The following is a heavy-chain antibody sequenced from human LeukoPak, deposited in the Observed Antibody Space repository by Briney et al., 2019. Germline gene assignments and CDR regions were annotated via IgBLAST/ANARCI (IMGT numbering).Heavy chain of an antibody. CDR3: ARDSTYYYDSGSSGPHYFDN. J-gene: IGHJ4*02. CDR1: GFTFSSYW. V-gene: IGHV3-7*01. Sequence: GGSLRLSCAASGFTFSSYWMSWVRQAPGKGLERVANIKQDGSEKCYVDSVKGRFTISRDNAKNSLSLQMNSLRAEDTAVYYCARDSTYYYDSGSSGPHYFDNWGQGTLVTVSS. D-gene: IGHD3-10*01. CDR2: IKQDGSEK.